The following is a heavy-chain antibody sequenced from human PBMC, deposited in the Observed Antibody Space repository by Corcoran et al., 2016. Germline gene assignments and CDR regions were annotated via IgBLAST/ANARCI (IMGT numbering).Heavy chain of an antibody. CDR2: IYYSGST. D-gene: IGHD3-9*01. CDR1: GFTFSSYSMN. J-gene: IGHJ4*02. Sequence: VQLVESGGGLVKPGGSLRLSCAASGFTFSSYSMNWVRQAPGKGLEWIGSIYYSGSTYYNPSLKSRVTISVDTSKNQFSLKLSSVTAADTAVYYCARATTITLRYFDWASHFDYWGQGTLVTVSS. CDR3: ARATTITLRYFDWASHFDY. V-gene: IGHV4-59*05.